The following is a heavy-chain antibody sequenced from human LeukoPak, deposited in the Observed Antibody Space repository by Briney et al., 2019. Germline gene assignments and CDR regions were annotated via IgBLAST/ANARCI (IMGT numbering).Heavy chain of an antibody. CDR2: IYYSGST. J-gene: IGHJ4*02. V-gene: IGHV4-31*03. Sequence: SQTLSLTCTASGGSISSGGYYWSWIRQHPGKGLEWIGYIYYSGSTYYNPSLKSRVTISVDTSKNQFSLKLSSVTAADTAVYYCAREHTAMVQIDYWGQGTLVTVSS. D-gene: IGHD5-18*01. CDR1: GGSISSGGYY. CDR3: AREHTAMVQIDY.